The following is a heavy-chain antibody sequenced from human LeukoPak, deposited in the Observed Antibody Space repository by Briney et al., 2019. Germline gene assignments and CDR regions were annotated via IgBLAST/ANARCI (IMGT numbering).Heavy chain of an antibody. CDR2: ISYDGSNK. V-gene: IGHV3-30-3*01. D-gene: IGHD3-22*01. CDR1: GFTFSSYA. J-gene: IGHJ4*02. Sequence: RGSLRLSCAASGFTFSSYAMHWVRQAPGKGLEWVAVISYDGSNKYYADPVKGRFTISRDNSKNTLYLQMNSLRAEDTAVYYCAREEINWYSYGDYYDSSGLDYWGQGTLVTVSS. CDR3: AREEINWYSYGDYYDSSGLDY.